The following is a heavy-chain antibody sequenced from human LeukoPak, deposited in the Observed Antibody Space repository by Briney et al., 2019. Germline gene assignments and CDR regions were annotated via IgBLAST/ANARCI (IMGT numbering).Heavy chain of an antibody. CDR1: GYSISSGYY. D-gene: IGHD6-13*01. Sequence: SETLSLTCTVSGYSISSGYYWGWIRQPPGKGLEWIGSIYHSGSTYYNPSLKSRVTISVDTSKNQFSLKLSSVTAADTAVYYCAMNLPAAGFDYWGQGTLVTVSS. CDR2: IYHSGST. V-gene: IGHV4-38-2*02. J-gene: IGHJ4*02. CDR3: AMNLPAAGFDY.